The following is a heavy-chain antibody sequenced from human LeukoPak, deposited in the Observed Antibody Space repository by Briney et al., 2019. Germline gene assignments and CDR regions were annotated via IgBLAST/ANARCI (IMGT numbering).Heavy chain of an antibody. CDR3: AAQLEYLGGDRSPTDY. J-gene: IGHJ4*02. CDR1: GFTFTSSA. CDR2: IVVGSGNT. Sequence: GTSVKVSCKASGFTFTSSAMQWVRQARGQRLEWIGWIVVGSGNTNYAQKFQERVTITRDMSTSTDYMELSSLRSEDTAVYYCAAQLEYLGGDRSPTDYWGQGTLVTVSS. V-gene: IGHV1-58*02. D-gene: IGHD1-1*01.